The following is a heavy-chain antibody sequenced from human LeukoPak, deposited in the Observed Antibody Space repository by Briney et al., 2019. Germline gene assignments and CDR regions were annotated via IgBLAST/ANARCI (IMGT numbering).Heavy chain of an antibody. CDR3: ARDSYSIQLWPTGYNWFDP. CDR1: GGTFSSYA. Sequence: ASVKVSCKASGGTFSSYAISGVRQAPGQGREGRGGIIPILGTANYAQKFQGRVTNTADESTSTAHMELRSLRSEDTAVYYCARDSYSIQLWPTGYNWFDPWGQGTLVTVSS. D-gene: IGHD5-18*01. CDR2: IIPILGTA. V-gene: IGHV1-69*13. J-gene: IGHJ5*02.